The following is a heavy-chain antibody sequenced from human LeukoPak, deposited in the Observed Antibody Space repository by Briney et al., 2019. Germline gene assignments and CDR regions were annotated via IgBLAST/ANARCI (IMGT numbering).Heavy chain of an antibody. V-gene: IGHV3-7*01. J-gene: IGHJ4*02. CDR1: GFTFSSYW. D-gene: IGHD1-26*01. CDR2: IKQDGSEK. Sequence: GGSLRLSCAASGFTFSSYWMSWARQAPGKGLEWVANIKQDGSEKYYVDSVKGRFTISRDNAKNSLYLQMNSLRAEDTAVYYCAREPAPWELLYYFDYWGQGTLVTVSS. CDR3: AREPAPWELLYYFDY.